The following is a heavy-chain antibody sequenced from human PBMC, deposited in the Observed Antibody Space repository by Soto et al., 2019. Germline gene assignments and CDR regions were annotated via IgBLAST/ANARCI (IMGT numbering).Heavy chain of an antibody. J-gene: IGHJ4*01. D-gene: IGHD2-2*01. Sequence: EVQVLESGGGLVQPGGSLRLSCAVSGFTFDNNGMTWVRQTPGRGLEWVSAIGRGGDTFYADSVKGRFAISRDNSMKTLSLQMNSLRAEDTAIYFCARRDASAFFSFDNWGHGTLVTVSS. V-gene: IGHV3-23*01. CDR1: GFTFDNNG. CDR3: ARRDASAFFSFDN. CDR2: IGRGGDT.